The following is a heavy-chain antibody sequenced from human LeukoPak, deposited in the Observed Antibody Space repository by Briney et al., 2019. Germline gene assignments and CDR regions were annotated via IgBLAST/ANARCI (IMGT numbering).Heavy chain of an antibody. CDR1: GGSISSSSYY. V-gene: IGHV4-39*07. J-gene: IGHJ5*02. D-gene: IGHD5-12*01. CDR2: IYYSGST. Sequence: KPSETLSLTCTVSGGSISSSSYYWGWIRQPPGKGLEWIGSIYYSGSTNYNPSLKRRVTIPVDTSKNQFSLKLSSVTAADTAVYYCARIGYSGYASHWFDPWGQGTLVTVSS. CDR3: ARIGYSGYASHWFDP.